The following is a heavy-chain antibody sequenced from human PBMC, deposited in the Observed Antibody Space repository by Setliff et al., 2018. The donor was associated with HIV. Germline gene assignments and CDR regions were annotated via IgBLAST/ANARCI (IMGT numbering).Heavy chain of an antibody. D-gene: IGHD3-3*01. CDR2: IYHTGST. J-gene: IGHJ4*02. Sequence: PSETLSLTCTVSGGSFSGYCWGWIRQPPGDGLEWIGSIYHTGSTYYKPSLKSRVTISVDTSKNQFSLRLSSVAAGDTAVYYCARSIVPVASGYYYFEYWGQGTLVTVSS. CDR3: ARSIVPVASGYYYFEY. V-gene: IGHV4-39*01. CDR1: GGSFSGYC.